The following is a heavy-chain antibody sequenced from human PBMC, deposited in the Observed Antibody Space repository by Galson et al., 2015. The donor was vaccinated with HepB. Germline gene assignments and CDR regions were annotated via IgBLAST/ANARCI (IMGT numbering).Heavy chain of an antibody. CDR1: GFTFSSYG. J-gene: IGHJ6*02. D-gene: IGHD3-10*01. V-gene: IGHV3-33*01. CDR3: ARELITMVRGNLQRGMDV. Sequence: SLRLSCAASGFTFSSYGMHWVRQAPGKGLEWVAVIWYDGSNKYYADSVKGRFTISRDNSKNTLYLQMNSLRAEDTAVYYCARELITMVRGNLQRGMDVWGQGTTVTVSS. CDR2: IWYDGSNK.